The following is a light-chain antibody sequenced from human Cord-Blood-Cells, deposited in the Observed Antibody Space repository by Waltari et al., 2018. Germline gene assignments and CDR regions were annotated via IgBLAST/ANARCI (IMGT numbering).Light chain of an antibody. J-gene: IGKJ3*01. CDR2: LGS. CDR1: QSLLHSNCYHY. Sequence: DIVLTQSQLSLTVTPGEPASIPCRPSQSLLHSNCYHYLDWYLQKPGQSPQLLLYLGSNRASGVPDSFSGSGSGTDFTLKISRVEAEDVGVYYCMQALQTFTFGPGTKVDIK. V-gene: IGKV2-28*01. CDR3: MQALQTFT.